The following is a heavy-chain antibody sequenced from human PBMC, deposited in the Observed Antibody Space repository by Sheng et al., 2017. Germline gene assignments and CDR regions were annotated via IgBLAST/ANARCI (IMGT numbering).Heavy chain of an antibody. CDR2: LRGDASFA. D-gene: IGHD2-8*02. Sequence: DVQLVESGGGLAQPGGSLRLSCAASEFTFSSYWMHWVRQAPGKGPVWVSRLRGDASFANYADSVKGRFSIARDNARNTLYLQMDHLRVEDTAVYYCAREDCTGDSCSREWAFDIWGQGTMVTVSS. CDR1: EFTFSSYW. V-gene: IGHV3-74*01. J-gene: IGHJ3*02. CDR3: AREDCTGDSCSREWAFDI.